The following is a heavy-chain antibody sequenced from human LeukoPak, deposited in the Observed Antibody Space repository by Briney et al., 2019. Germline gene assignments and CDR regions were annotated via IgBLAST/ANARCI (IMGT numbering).Heavy chain of an antibody. D-gene: IGHD3-10*01. CDR3: ARVTITIVRGVPSPRNYYYYGMDV. V-gene: IGHV4-30-4*01. Sequence: SETLSLTCTVSGGSISSGDYYWSWIRQPPGKGLEWIGYIYYSGSTYYNPSLKSRVTISVDTSKNQFSLKLSSVTAADTAVYYCARVTITIVRGVPSPRNYYYYGMDVWGKGTTVTVSS. CDR1: GGSISSGDYY. J-gene: IGHJ6*04. CDR2: IYYSGST.